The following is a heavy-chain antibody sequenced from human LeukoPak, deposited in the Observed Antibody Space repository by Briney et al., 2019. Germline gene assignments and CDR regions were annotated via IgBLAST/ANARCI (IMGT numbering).Heavy chain of an antibody. CDR2: IYYSGST. V-gene: IGHV4-59*12. D-gene: IGHD3-10*01. CDR3: ATARPRISGFDY. CDR1: GGSISSYY. Sequence: SETLSLTCTVSGGSISSYYWSWIRQPPGKGLEWIGYIYYSGSTNYNPSLKSRVTISVDTSKNQFSLKLSSVTAADTAVYYCATARPRISGFDYWGQGTLVTVSS. J-gene: IGHJ4*02.